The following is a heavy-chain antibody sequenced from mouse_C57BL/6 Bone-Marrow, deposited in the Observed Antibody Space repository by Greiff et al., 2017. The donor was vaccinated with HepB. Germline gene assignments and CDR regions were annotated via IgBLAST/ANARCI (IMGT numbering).Heavy chain of an antibody. D-gene: IGHD2-9*01. CDR3: TTPTMVTTPSCYAMDY. Sequence: EVKLQESGAEVVRPGASVKLSCTASGFNIKDDYMHWVKQRPEQGLEWIGWIDPENGDTEYASKFQGKATITADTSSNTAYLQLSSLTSEDTAVYYCTTPTMVTTPSCYAMDYWGQGTSVTVSS. V-gene: IGHV14-4*01. J-gene: IGHJ4*01. CDR1: GFNIKDDY. CDR2: IDPENGDT.